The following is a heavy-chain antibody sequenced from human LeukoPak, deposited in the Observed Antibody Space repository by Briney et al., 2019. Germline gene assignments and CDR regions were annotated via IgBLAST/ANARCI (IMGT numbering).Heavy chain of an antibody. Sequence: ASVKVSCKASGGTFISYAISWVRQAPGQGLEWMGGIIPIFGTANYAQKFQGRVTITADKSTSTAYMELSSLRFEDTAVYYCARDLTMVRGARYRPYNWFDAWGQGTLVTVSP. D-gene: IGHD3-10*01. CDR3: ARDLTMVRGARYRPYNWFDA. V-gene: IGHV1-69*06. CDR2: IIPIFGTA. CDR1: GGTFISYA. J-gene: IGHJ5*02.